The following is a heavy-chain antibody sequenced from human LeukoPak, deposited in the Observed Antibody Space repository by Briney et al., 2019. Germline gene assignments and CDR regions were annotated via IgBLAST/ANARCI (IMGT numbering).Heavy chain of an antibody. CDR3: ARQKQSHGNFDY. D-gene: IGHD1-26*01. CDR2: LGIAGDT. V-gene: IGHV3-13*01. CDR1: GFTVSSYA. Sequence: PGGSLRLSCAASGFTVSSYAMHWVRQPIGKGLEWVSALGIAGDTFYPGSVKGRFTISRENTKNSLYLLMNSLRAEDTAMYYCARQKQSHGNFDYWGQGTLVTVSS. J-gene: IGHJ4*02.